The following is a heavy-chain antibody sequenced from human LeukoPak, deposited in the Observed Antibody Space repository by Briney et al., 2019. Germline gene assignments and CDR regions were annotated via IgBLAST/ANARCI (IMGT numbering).Heavy chain of an antibody. D-gene: IGHD3-16*01. CDR3: AGSYVSRSFDY. V-gene: IGHV3-66*01. J-gene: IGHJ4*02. CDR2: IYRGGST. CDR1: GFTFSRYA. Sequence: GGSLRLSCAASGFTFSRYAMTWVRQAPGKGLDWVSIIYRGGSTYYADSVKDRFTISRDNSKNTVYLQMNSLRAEDTAVYYCAGSYVSRSFDYWGQGTLVTVSS.